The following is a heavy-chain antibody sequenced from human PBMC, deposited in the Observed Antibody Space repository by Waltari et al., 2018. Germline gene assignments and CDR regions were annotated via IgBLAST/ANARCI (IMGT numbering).Heavy chain of an antibody. CDR2: IIPIFGTT. Sequence: QVQLEQPGAEVKKPGSAVKVSCKAWGGTFSRNVVSWVRQARGQGLEWMGGIIPIFGTTNYAQKFQDRVTISADASTNTVYMELNGLRSEDTGVYFCASRSTGDRDYWGQGTLVTVSS. CDR3: ASRSTGDRDY. V-gene: IGHV1-69*01. CDR1: GGTFSRNV. J-gene: IGHJ4*02. D-gene: IGHD7-27*01.